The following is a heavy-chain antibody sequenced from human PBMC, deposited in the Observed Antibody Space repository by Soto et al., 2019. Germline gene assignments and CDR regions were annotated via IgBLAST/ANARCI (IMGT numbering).Heavy chain of an antibody. CDR2: IYDSGST. CDR3: ARDRDSNFHSFDY. J-gene: IGHJ4*02. D-gene: IGHD4-4*01. CDR1: GGSISSGAYY. Sequence: SETLSLTCTVSGGSISSGAYYWSWIRQHPGKGLEWIGYIYDSGSTYYNPSLKSRVTISVDTSKNQFSLKLSSVTAADTAVYYCARDRDSNFHSFDYWGQGTLVTV. V-gene: IGHV4-31*03.